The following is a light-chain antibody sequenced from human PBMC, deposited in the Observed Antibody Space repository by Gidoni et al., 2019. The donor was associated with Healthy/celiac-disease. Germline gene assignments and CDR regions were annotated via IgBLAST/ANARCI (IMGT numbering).Light chain of an antibody. J-gene: IGKJ4*01. CDR2: AAS. Sequence: DIHLPQSPSFLSASVGDRVTITCRASQGISSYLAWYQQKPGKAPKLLIYAASTLQSGVPSRFSGSGSGTEFTLTISSLQPEDCATYYCQQLNRYPPTFXGXTKVEIK. V-gene: IGKV1-9*01. CDR1: QGISSY. CDR3: QQLNRYPPT.